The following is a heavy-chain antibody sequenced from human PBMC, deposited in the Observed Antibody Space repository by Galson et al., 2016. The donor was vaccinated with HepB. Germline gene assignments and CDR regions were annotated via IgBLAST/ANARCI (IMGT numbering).Heavy chain of an antibody. D-gene: IGHD5-24*01. CDR2: ISSNGGST. Sequence: SLRLSCAASGFTFSSHAMHWVRQAPGKGLEYVSAISSNGGSTYYADSVKGRFTISRDSSKDTLYPQMSSLRAEDTAVYYCVRATGSMDVWGQGTTVTVSS. J-gene: IGHJ6*02. V-gene: IGHV3-64D*06. CDR1: GFTFSSHA. CDR3: VRATGSMDV.